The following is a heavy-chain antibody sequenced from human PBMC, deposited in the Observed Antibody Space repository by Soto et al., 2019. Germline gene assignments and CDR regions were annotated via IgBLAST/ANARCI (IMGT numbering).Heavy chain of an antibody. CDR3: AREKWLVRRNDPFDI. CDR1: GDTFINYY. J-gene: IGHJ3*02. CDR2: INPNGGST. Sequence: GASVKVSCKASGDTFINYYIHWGRPAPGQGLEWMGIINPNGGSTTYAQKFQGRVTLTRDTSTNTVNMELSSLRSEDTAVYYCAREKWLVRRNDPFDIWGQGTMVTVSS. D-gene: IGHD6-19*01. V-gene: IGHV1-46*01.